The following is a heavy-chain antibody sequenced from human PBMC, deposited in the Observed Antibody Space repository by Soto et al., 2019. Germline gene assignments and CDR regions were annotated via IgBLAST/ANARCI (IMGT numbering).Heavy chain of an antibody. D-gene: IGHD3-10*01. CDR2: IYYSGSA. CDR3: VRCFGSGRNWFDP. CDR1: GGSITNDNYY. V-gene: IGHV4-30-4*02. J-gene: IGHJ5*02. Sequence: PSDTLSLTCTVSGGSITNDNYYWSWIRQPPGKGLEWIAYIYYSGSAYYNPSLKSRVIMSVDTSKSQFSLNLLSVTAADTAVYYCVRCFGSGRNWFDPWGQGTLVTVSS.